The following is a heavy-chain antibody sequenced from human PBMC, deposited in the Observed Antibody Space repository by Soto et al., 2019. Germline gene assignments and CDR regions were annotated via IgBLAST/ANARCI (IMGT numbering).Heavy chain of an antibody. V-gene: IGHV3-74*01. CDR1: GFTFSSYW. J-gene: IGHJ3*02. D-gene: IGHD3-16*01. CDR2: INSDGSST. Sequence: PGGSLRLSCAASGFTFSSYWMHWFRQAPGKGLVWVSRINSDGSSTSYADSVKGRFTISRDNAKNTLYLQMNSLRAEDTAVYYCARVPYYDYVWGSYGAFDIWGQGTMVTVSS. CDR3: ARVPYYDYVWGSYGAFDI.